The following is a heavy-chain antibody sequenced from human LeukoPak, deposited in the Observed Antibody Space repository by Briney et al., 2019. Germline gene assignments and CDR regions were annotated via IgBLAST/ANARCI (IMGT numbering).Heavy chain of an antibody. CDR3: ARDWFTRLGELSPDRAFDY. CDR2: INWNDGST. J-gene: IGHJ4*02. D-gene: IGHD3-16*02. CDR1: GFTFDDSV. V-gene: IGHV3-20*04. Sequence: GGSLRLSCAASGFTFDDSVMSWVRQAPGKGLEWVSGINWNDGSTGYADSVKGRFTISRDNAKNSLYLQMSSLRAEDTALYYCARDWFTRLGELSPDRAFDYWGQGTLVTVSS.